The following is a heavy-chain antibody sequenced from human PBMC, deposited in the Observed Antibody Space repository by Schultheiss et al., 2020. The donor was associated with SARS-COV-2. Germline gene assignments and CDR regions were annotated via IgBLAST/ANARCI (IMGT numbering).Heavy chain of an antibody. CDR2: IYHSGST. CDR3: WSSTYYYDSSGPLFDY. V-gene: IGHV4-59*08. J-gene: IGHJ4*02. D-gene: IGHD3-22*01. CDR1: GASISSYY. Sequence: SETLSLTCTVSGASISSYYWSWIRQPPGKGLEWIGEIYHSGSTNYNPSLKSRVTISVDMSKNQFSLELSSVTAADTAVYYCWSSTYYYDSSGPLFDYWGQGTLVTVSS.